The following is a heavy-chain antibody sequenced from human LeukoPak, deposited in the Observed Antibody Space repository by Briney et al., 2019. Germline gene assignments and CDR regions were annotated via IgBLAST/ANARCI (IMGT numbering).Heavy chain of an antibody. CDR1: GLTFSSSA. D-gene: IGHD6-19*01. CDR3: AKGVSSGWYTRFDP. Sequence: HPGGSLRLSCAASGLTFSSSAMSWVRQAPGKGLEWVSAISGSDTSTYYADSVKGRFTISRDNSKNTLYLQMSSLRAEDTAVYYCAKGVSSGWYTRFDPWGQGTLVTVSS. J-gene: IGHJ5*02. V-gene: IGHV3-23*01. CDR2: ISGSDTST.